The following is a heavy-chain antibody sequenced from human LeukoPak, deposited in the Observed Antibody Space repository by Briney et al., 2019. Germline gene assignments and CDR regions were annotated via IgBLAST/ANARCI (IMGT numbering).Heavy chain of an antibody. V-gene: IGHV4-61*02. Sequence: SETLSLTCTVSGGSISSGSYYWSWIRQPAGKGLEWIGRIYTSGSTNYNPSLKSRVTISVDTSKNQFSLKLSSVTAADTAVYYCARVEGVWSGYYTNFDYWGQGTLVTVSS. CDR1: GGSISSGSYY. J-gene: IGHJ4*02. CDR2: IYTSGST. D-gene: IGHD3-3*01. CDR3: ARVEGVWSGYYTNFDY.